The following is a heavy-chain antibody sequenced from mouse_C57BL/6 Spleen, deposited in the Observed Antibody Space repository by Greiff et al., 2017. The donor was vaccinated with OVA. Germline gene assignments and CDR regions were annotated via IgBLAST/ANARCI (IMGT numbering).Heavy chain of an antibody. D-gene: IGHD2-3*01. J-gene: IGHJ3*01. CDR2: IWTGGGS. CDR3: ARFLDDYSTFAY. Sequence: VKLMESGPGLVAPSQSLSISCTVSGFSLTSYAISWVRQPPGKGLEWLGVIWTGGGSNYYSALKSRLSISKENSTSQVFLKMDSLQTDDTARYYCARFLDDYSTFAYWGQGTLVTVSA. V-gene: IGHV2-9-1*01. CDR1: GFSLTSYA.